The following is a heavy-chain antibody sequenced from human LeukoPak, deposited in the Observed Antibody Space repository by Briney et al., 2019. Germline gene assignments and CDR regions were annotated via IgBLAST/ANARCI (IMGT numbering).Heavy chain of an antibody. CDR3: ARGRYSYGGAVGDYFDY. V-gene: IGHV4-39*07. J-gene: IGHJ4*02. CDR1: SGSISTSNYY. Sequence: PSETLSLTCTVSSGSISTSNYYWGWVRQPPGKALEWIGNIFYTGSTYYSPSLKSRVTISLDTSRNQFSLRLNSVTAADTAVYYCARGRYSYGGAVGDYFDYWGQGTLVTVSS. CDR2: IFYTGST. D-gene: IGHD5-18*01.